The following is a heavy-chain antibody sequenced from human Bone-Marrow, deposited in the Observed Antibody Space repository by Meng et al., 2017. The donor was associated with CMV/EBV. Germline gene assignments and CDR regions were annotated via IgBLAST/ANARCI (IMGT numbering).Heavy chain of an antibody. CDR3: ARGEDLGPFWSGYLEVTEFDP. CDR1: GYTFTGYY. J-gene: IGHJ5*02. D-gene: IGHD3-3*01. V-gene: IGHV1-2*02. CDR2: INPNSGGT. Sequence: ASVKVSCKASGYTFTGYYMHWVRQAPGQGLEWMGWINPNSGGTNYAQKFQGRVTMTRNTSISTAYMERSSLRSEDTAVYYCARGEDLGPFWSGYLEVTEFDPWAQGTLATVSS.